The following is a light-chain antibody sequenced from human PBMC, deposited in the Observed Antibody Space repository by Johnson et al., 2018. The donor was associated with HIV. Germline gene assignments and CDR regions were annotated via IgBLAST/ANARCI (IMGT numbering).Light chain of an antibody. CDR3: GTWNSSLSVLYV. Sequence: QSVLTQPPSVSAAPGQRVTISCSGSSFNIGINFVSWYQQVPGTAPKLLICESNKRPSGIPNRFSGSKSGTSATLGITGLQTGDEADYYCGTWNSSLSVLYVFGTGTTVTVL. CDR2: ESN. J-gene: IGLJ1*01. CDR1: SFNIGINF. V-gene: IGLV1-51*02.